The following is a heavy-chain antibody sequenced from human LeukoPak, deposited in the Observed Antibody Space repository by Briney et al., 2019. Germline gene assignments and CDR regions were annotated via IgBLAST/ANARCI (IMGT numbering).Heavy chain of an antibody. J-gene: IGHJ4*02. CDR3: AKEAGDGSGSYSFDY. CDR1: GFTFDDYA. V-gene: IGHV3-9*01. D-gene: IGHD3-10*01. Sequence: GRSLRLSCAASGFTFDDYAMPWVRQAPGKGLEWVSGISWNSGSIGYADSVKGRFTISRDNAKNSLYLQMNSLRAEDTALYYCAKEAGDGSGSYSFDYWGQGTLVTVSS. CDR2: ISWNSGSI.